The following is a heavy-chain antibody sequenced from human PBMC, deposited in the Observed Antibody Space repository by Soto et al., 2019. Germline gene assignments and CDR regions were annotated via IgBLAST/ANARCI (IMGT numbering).Heavy chain of an antibody. V-gene: IGHV4-39*01. CDR3: ARRIAVPGGWFDP. D-gene: IGHD6-19*01. J-gene: IGHJ5*02. Sequence: QLQLQESGPGLVEPSETLSLTCTVSGGSISSANFHWGWIRQPPGAGLEWIGTIDYSGDTYYNPSLNSRVTISVDTSNNQFSLKLSSVTAADTAVYYCARRIAVPGGWFDPWGQGTLVTVSS. CDR2: IDYSGDT. CDR1: GGSISSANFH.